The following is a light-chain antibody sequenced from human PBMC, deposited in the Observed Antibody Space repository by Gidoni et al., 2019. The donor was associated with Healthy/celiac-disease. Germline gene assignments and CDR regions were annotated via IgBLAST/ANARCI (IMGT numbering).Light chain of an antibody. J-gene: IGLJ2*01. CDR3: QVWDSSSDHVV. CDR2: DDS. V-gene: IGLV3-21*02. CDR1: NIGSKS. Sequence: SYLLTPPPPGSGAPGQTARITCGGNNIGSKSVHWYQQKPGQAPVLVVYDDSDRPSGIPERFSGSNSGNTATLTISRVEAGDEADYYCQVWDSSSDHVVFGGGTKLTVL.